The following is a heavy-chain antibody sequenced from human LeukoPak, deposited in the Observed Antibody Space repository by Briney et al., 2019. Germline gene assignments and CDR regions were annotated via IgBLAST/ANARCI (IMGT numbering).Heavy chain of an antibody. Sequence: GGSLRLSCAASGFTFSSYGMHWVRQAPGKGLEWVAVILSDGSKEFYTDSVKGRFTISRDNSKNTLYPQMNSLRAEDTAVYYCASLGGSGSYYFDYWGQGTLVTVSS. V-gene: IGHV3-33*01. CDR1: GFTFSSYG. CDR3: ASLGGSGSYYFDY. J-gene: IGHJ4*02. D-gene: IGHD3-10*01. CDR2: ILSDGSKE.